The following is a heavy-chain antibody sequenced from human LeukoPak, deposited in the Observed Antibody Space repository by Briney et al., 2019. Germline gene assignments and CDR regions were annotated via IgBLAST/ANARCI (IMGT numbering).Heavy chain of an antibody. V-gene: IGHV3-66*04. CDR2: IYSGGST. J-gene: IGHJ4*02. CDR1: GFTFSSYA. D-gene: IGHD3-10*01. Sequence: GGSLRLSCAASGFTFSSYAMSWVRQAPGKGLEWVSVIYSGGSTDYADSVKGRFSISRDNSKNTLYLQMNSLRVEDTAVYYCARPRPINGSDWGQGTLVTVSS. CDR3: ARPRPINGSD.